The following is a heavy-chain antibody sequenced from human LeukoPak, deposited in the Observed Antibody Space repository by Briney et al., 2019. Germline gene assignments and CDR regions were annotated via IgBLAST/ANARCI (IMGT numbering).Heavy chain of an antibody. CDR1: GYTFTSYY. J-gene: IGHJ4*02. V-gene: IGHV1-46*01. CDR3: ARGGEMATVPHLYYFDD. Sequence: ASVKVSCKASGYTFTSYYMHWVRQAPGQGPEWMGIINPSGGSTTYAQKFQGRVTMTRDTSTTTVYMELSSLRFEDTAVYYCARGGEMATVPHLYYFDDWGQGTLVTVSS. D-gene: IGHD5-24*01. CDR2: INPSGGST.